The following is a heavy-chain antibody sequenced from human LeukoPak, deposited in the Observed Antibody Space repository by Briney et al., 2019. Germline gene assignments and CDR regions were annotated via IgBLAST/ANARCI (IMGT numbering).Heavy chain of an antibody. V-gene: IGHV1-46*01. CDR1: GYTFPSYF. J-gene: IGHJ6*02. CDR3: ARGSSSPGYYYYGMDV. Sequence: GASVKVSCKASGYTFPSYFMHWVRQAPGQGLEWMGIINPTGGSTTYAQKFQGRVTMTRDTSTSTAYMELRSLRSDDTAVYYCARGSSSPGYYYYGMDVWGQGTTVTVSS. D-gene: IGHD6-6*01. CDR2: INPTGGST.